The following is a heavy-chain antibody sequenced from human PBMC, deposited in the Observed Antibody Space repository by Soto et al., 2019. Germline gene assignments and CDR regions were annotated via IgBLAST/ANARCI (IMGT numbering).Heavy chain of an antibody. CDR3: AREGYSSRWYPGGAFDI. D-gene: IGHD6-13*01. J-gene: IGHJ3*02. Sequence: PSETLSLTCTVSGGSIGSYYWSWIRQPPGKGLEWIGYIYYSGSTNYNPSLRSRVTISVDTCKNQFSLKLSSVTAADTAVYYCAREGYSSRWYPGGAFDIWVQETMVTV. V-gene: IGHV4-59*01. CDR1: GGSIGSYY. CDR2: IYYSGST.